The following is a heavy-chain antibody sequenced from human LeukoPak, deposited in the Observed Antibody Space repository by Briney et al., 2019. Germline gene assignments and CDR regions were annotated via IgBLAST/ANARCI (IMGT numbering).Heavy chain of an antibody. CDR3: AREAITIFGLVRTQTTKGPHRFDP. CDR1: GYTFTTYG. D-gene: IGHD3-3*01. V-gene: IGHV1-18*01. Sequence: ASVKVSCKASGYTFTTYGISWVRQAPGQGLEWMGWISTYNGNTNYAQNLQGRVTMTTDTSTSTAYMELSSLTSEDTAVYYCAREAITIFGLVRTQTTKGPHRFDPWGQGTLVTVSS. CDR2: ISTYNGNT. J-gene: IGHJ5*02.